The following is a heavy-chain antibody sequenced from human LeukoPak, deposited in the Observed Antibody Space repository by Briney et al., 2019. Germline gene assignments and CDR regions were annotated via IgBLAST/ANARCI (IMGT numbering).Heavy chain of an antibody. CDR1: GFIFSSYS. Sequence: GGSLRLSCSASGFIFSSYSMQWVRQAPGKGLEWVAMISYDGSSTYYADSVKGRFTISRDSSQNTLYLQMNSLRSDDMAVYYCARTYYGSGSYSWFDPWGQGTLVSVSS. CDR3: ARTYYGSGSYSWFDP. D-gene: IGHD3-10*01. V-gene: IGHV3-30-3*01. J-gene: IGHJ5*02. CDR2: ISYDGSST.